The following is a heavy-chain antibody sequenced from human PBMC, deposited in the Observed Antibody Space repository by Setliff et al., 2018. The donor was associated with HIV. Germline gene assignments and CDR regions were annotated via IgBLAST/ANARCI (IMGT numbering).Heavy chain of an antibody. CDR2: INHSGST. D-gene: IGHD4-4*01. CDR1: GGSFSGYY. Sequence: PSETLSLTCAVYGGSFSGYYWSWIRQPPGKGLEWIGEINHSGSTNYNPSLKSRVTISVDTSKNQFSLKLTSVTAADTAVFYCARSVMTTTNYFDYWGPGTLGTAPQ. CDR3: ARSVMTTTNYFDY. V-gene: IGHV4-34*01. J-gene: IGHJ4*02.